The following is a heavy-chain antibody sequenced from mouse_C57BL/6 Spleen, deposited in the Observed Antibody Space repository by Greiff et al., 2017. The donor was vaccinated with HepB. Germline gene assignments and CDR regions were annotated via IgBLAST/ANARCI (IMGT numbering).Heavy chain of an antibody. J-gene: IGHJ1*03. V-gene: IGHV1-22*01. Sequence: VQLQQSGPELVKPGASVKMSCKASGYTFTDYNMHWVKQSHGKSLEWIGYINPNNGGTSYNQKFKGKATLTVNKSSSTAYMELRSLTSEDSAVYYCAKGRNYDYDVYWYFDVWGTGTTVTVSS. CDR1: GYTFTDYN. CDR2: INPNNGGT. D-gene: IGHD2-4*01. CDR3: AKGRNYDYDVYWYFDV.